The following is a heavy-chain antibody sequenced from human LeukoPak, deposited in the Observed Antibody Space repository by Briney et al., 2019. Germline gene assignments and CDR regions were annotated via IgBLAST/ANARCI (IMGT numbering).Heavy chain of an antibody. V-gene: IGHV5-51*01. CDR3: ARLPGPYDSSGYFDAFDI. Sequence: GESLKISCKGSGYSFTSYWIGWVRKMPGKGLEWMGIIYPGDSDTRYSPSFQGQVPISADKSISTAYLQWSSLKASDTAMYYCARLPGPYDSSGYFDAFDIWGQGTMVTVSS. CDR2: IYPGDSDT. CDR1: GYSFTSYW. D-gene: IGHD3-22*01. J-gene: IGHJ3*02.